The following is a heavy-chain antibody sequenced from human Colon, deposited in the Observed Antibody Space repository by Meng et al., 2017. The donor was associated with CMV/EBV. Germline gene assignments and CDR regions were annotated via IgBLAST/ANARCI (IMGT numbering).Heavy chain of an antibody. D-gene: IGHD6-13*01. J-gene: IGHJ5*02. CDR1: FTRYD. CDR2: MHPNRGNT. Sequence: FTRYDINWVRQATGQGLEWMGWMHPNRGNTGYAQKFQGRVTITRNTSISTAYMELSSLRSEDTAVYYCARGASLAAAGTGGYNWFDPWGQGTLVTVSS. V-gene: IGHV1-8*03. CDR3: ARGASLAAAGTGGYNWFDP.